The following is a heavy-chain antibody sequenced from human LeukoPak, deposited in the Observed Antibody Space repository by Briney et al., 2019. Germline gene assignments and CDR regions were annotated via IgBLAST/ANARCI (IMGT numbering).Heavy chain of an antibody. D-gene: IGHD6-6*01. CDR2: ISDTGSST. J-gene: IGHJ4*02. CDR3: AKRVPYSSSSVYLDF. CDR1: GLTFSSFG. Sequence: GGSLRLSCAASGLTFSSFGMNWVRQAPGKGQEWVSSISDTGSSTYYADSAKGRFSVSRDNSKNTLYLQMNTLRAEDTAVYYCAKRVPYSSSSVYLDFWGLGTLVTVSS. V-gene: IGHV3-23*01.